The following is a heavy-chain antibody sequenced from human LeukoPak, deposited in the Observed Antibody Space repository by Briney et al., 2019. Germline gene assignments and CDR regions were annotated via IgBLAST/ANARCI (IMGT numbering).Heavy chain of an antibody. J-gene: IGHJ1*01. CDR1: GFPFSSYW. Sequence: GGSLRLSCVASGFPFSSYWMTWVRQAPGKGLEWVANIKQDGSKKSYVDSVKGRFTISRDNAKNSLYLQMNSLRAEDTAIYYCASGIPAFWGQGTLVTVSS. CDR2: IKQDGSKK. D-gene: IGHD1-1*01. CDR3: ASGIPAF. V-gene: IGHV3-7*01.